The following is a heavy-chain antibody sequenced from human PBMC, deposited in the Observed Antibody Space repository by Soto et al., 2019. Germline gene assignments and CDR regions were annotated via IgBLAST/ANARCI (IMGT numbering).Heavy chain of an antibody. Sequence: EVQLLESGGGLVQPGGSLRLSCAASGFTFSSYAMAWVRQAPGRGLEWVSSISGSGHSTYFADSVKGRFTISRDNSKNTLYLQMNSLRAGDTAVYYCAKDAGDFSSTYWYFDLWGRGTLVTVSS. CDR3: AKDAGDFSSTYWYFDL. D-gene: IGHD2-2*01. CDR1: GFTFSSYA. CDR2: ISGSGHST. J-gene: IGHJ2*01. V-gene: IGHV3-23*01.